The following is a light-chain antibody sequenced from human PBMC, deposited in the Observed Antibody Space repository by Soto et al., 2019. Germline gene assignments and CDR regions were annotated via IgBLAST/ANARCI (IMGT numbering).Light chain of an antibody. V-gene: IGKV3-15*01. CDR2: GAS. Sequence: EIVLTQSPATLSVSPGERVTLSCRASQSVSSNLAWYQQKPGQAPRLLIYGASTRATGIPARFSGSGFGTEFTLTISSLQPEDFATYYCLQNNSYPRTFGGGTKVDIK. CDR1: QSVSSN. CDR3: LQNNSYPRT. J-gene: IGKJ4*01.